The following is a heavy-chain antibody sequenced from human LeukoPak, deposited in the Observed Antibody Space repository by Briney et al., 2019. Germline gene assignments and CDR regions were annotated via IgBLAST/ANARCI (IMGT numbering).Heavy chain of an antibody. J-gene: IGHJ4*02. CDR1: GFTHGNIY. CDR2: ISRGSAT. V-gene: IGHV3-53*01. CDR3: APRTY. Sequence: GDSLTLPRAASGFTHGNIYMIGVPHARGKGLACVSIISRGSATYYADSVKGRLTISSDNSTNTLYLQMHSLRADDMAVYSCAPRTYWGEGTLVTVSS.